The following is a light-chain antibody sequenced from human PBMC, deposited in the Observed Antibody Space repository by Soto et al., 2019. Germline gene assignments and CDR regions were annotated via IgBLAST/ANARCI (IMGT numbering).Light chain of an antibody. CDR3: SSYTSSSTFYV. V-gene: IGLV2-14*01. Sequence: QSALTQTASVSGSPGQSITISCTGTSSDVGGYNYVSWYQQHPGKAPKLMIYEVSNRPSGVSNRFSGSKSGNTASLTISGLQAEDEADYYCSSYTSSSTFYVLGTGTKVTVL. J-gene: IGLJ1*01. CDR2: EVS. CDR1: SSDVGGYNY.